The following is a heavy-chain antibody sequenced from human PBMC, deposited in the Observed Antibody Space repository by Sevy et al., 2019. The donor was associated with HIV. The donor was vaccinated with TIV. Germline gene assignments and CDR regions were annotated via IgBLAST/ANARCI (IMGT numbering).Heavy chain of an antibody. CDR2: IYYSGST. CDR1: GGSISSYY. Sequence: SETLSLTCTVSGGSISSYYWSWIRQPPGKGLEWIGYIYYSGSTNYNPSLKTRVTISVDASKNQFSLKLSSVTAADTAVYYCVRDESLGEVSPHWLDSWGQGTQVTVSS. CDR3: VRDESLGEVSPHWLDS. D-gene: IGHD3-16*02. J-gene: IGHJ5*01. V-gene: IGHV4-59*13.